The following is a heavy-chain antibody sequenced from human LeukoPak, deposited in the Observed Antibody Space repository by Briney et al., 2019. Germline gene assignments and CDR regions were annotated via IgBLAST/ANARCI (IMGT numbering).Heavy chain of an antibody. J-gene: IGHJ5*02. CDR3: ATLSGYFDWLPRGGWFDL. CDR2: ISGSGGGI. D-gene: IGHD3-9*01. CDR1: GFTFSSYA. V-gene: IGHV3-23*01. Sequence: GGSLRLSCAASGFTFSSYAMTWVRQAPGKGLESVSGISGSGGGIYYADSVKGRFTISRDNSKNTLYLQMNSLRAEDTAVYYCATLSGYFDWLPRGGWFDLWGKGTLVTVSS.